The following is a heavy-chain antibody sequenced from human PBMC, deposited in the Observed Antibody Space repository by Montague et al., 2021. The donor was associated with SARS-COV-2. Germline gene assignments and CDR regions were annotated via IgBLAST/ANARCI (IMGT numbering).Heavy chain of an antibody. J-gene: IGHJ4*02. Sequence: PALVKPTQTLTLTCNFSGFSLTTRAVGVGWIRQPPGKALEWLAVIYGDDDKRYSPYLRSRLTITKDTSANHVVLTMTNMDPVDKATYYCAHVSRLGNYYWYHFDSWGQGALVTVSS. CDR3: AHVSRLGNYYWYHFDS. CDR2: IYGDDDK. D-gene: IGHD3-22*01. CDR1: GFSLTTRAVG. V-gene: IGHV2-5*02.